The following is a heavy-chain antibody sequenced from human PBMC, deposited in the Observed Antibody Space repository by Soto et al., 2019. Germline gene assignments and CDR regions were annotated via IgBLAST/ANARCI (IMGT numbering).Heavy chain of an antibody. CDR3: ERFFGNAFDF. CDR2: IYYDGST. D-gene: IGHD3-16*01. Sequence: QLQLRESGPGLVKPSETLSLTCSVSGGSISSSSFNWDWIRQPPGKGLEWIGTIYYDGSTDYNPSLKSRAVIYVDTSKNEFSLKLASVTASDTAVYSCERFFGNAFDFWGHGTVVTVS. V-gene: IGHV4-39*01. J-gene: IGHJ3*01. CDR1: GGSISSSSFN.